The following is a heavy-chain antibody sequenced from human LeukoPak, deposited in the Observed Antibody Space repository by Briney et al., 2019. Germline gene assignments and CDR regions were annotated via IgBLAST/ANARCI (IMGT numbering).Heavy chain of an antibody. Sequence: PGGSLRLSCAASGFTFSSYWMHWVRQAPGKGLVWVSRINSDGSSTSYADSVKGRFTISRDNAKNTLYLQMNSLRAEDTAVYYCASDAIFGVVTLDYWGQGTMVTVSS. J-gene: IGHJ4*02. CDR2: INSDGSST. CDR1: GFTFSSYW. CDR3: ASDAIFGVVTLDY. V-gene: IGHV3-74*01. D-gene: IGHD3-3*01.